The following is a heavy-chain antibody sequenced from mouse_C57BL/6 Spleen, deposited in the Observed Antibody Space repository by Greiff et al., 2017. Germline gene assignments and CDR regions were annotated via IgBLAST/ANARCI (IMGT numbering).Heavy chain of an antibody. CDR1: GFTFTDYY. CDR3: ARYSWEGGYYWYFDV. CDR2: IRNKANGYTT. J-gene: IGHJ1*03. V-gene: IGHV7-3*01. D-gene: IGHD3-2*02. Sequence: EVKLVESGGGLVQPGGSLSLSCAASGFTFTDYYMSWVRQPPGKALEWLGFIRNKANGYTTEYSASVKGRFTISRDNSQSILYLQMNALRAEDSATYYCARYSWEGGYYWYFDVWGTGTTVTVSS.